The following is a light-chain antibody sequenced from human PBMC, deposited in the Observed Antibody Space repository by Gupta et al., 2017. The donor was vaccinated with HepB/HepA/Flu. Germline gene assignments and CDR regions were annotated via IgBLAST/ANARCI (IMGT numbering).Light chain of an antibody. CDR3: QHRKSSPLT. Sequence: DIQLTQSPSFLSASVGDRVTITCRARQGISRYLAWYQQKPGKAPKLLISAASKVQSGVPSRFSGSGSETEFTLTISSRQPEDFATYYCQHRKSSPLTFGHGTKVDIK. J-gene: IGKJ3*01. V-gene: IGKV1-9*01. CDR2: AAS. CDR1: QGISRY.